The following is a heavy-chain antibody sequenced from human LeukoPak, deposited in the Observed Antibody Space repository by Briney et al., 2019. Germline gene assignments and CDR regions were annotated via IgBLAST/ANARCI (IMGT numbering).Heavy chain of an antibody. V-gene: IGHV3-43*01. J-gene: IGHJ4*02. Sequence: GGSLRLSCAASGFTFDDYTMHWVRQAPGKGLEWVSLISWDGGSTYYADSVKGRFTISRDNSKNSLYLQMNSLRTEDTALYYCAKDGGGYYDSSGYDYWGQGTLVTVSS. CDR1: GFTFDDYT. CDR2: ISWDGGST. D-gene: IGHD3-22*01. CDR3: AKDGGGYYDSSGYDY.